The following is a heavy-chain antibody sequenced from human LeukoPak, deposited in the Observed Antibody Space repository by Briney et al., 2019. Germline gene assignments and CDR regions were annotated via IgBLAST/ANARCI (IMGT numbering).Heavy chain of an antibody. V-gene: IGHV1-46*01. CDR2: INPSGGST. CDR3: ARDGGNYDSGGYYLDY. CDR1: GYTFISYY. J-gene: IGHJ4*02. D-gene: IGHD3-22*01. Sequence: ASVKVSCKASGYTFISYYMHWVRQAPGQGLEWMGIINPSGGSTSYAQKFQGRVTMTRDMSTSTVYMELSSLRSEDTAVYYCARDGGNYDSGGYYLDYWGQGTLVTVSS.